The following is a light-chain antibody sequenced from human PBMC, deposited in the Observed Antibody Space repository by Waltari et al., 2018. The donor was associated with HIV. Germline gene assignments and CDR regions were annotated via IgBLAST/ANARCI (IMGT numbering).Light chain of an antibody. J-gene: IGKJ4*01. CDR3: QQYYSTPLT. Sequence: DIVMTQSPDSLAVSLGERATIKCKYSKSHLYRSRNKNYLAWYQQKPGQPPKLLIYWASTRESGVPDRFSGSGSGTDFTLTISSLQAEDVAVYYCQQYYSTPLTFGGGTKVEIK. CDR1: KSHLYRSRNKNY. V-gene: IGKV4-1*01. CDR2: WAS.